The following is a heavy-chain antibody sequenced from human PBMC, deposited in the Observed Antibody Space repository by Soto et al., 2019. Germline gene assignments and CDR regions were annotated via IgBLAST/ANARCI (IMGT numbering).Heavy chain of an antibody. CDR1: GGSISSYC. Sequence: SETLSLTCTVSGGSISSYCWNWIRQPPGKGLEWIGYVHDSGSTNHNPSLKSRLTISVDTSKNQFSLKPSSVAAADTAVYFCARAYSSGAFYFDYWGQGALVTVSS. V-gene: IGHV4-59*01. J-gene: IGHJ4*02. CDR2: VHDSGST. D-gene: IGHD6-19*01. CDR3: ARAYSSGAFYFDY.